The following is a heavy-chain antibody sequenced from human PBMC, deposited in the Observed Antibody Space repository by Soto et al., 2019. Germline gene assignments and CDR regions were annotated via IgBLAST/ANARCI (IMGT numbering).Heavy chain of an antibody. J-gene: IGHJ6*02. CDR2: TYYRSKWYN. Sequence: SQTLSLTCAISGDSVSSNSAAWNWIRQSPSRGLEWLGRTYYRSKWYNDYAVSVKSRITINPDTSKNQFPLQLNSVTPEDTAVYYCARGPTVVAATFYYYGMDVWAQGTTVTVSS. CDR1: GDSVSSNSAA. D-gene: IGHD2-15*01. CDR3: ARGPTVVAATFYYYGMDV. V-gene: IGHV6-1*01.